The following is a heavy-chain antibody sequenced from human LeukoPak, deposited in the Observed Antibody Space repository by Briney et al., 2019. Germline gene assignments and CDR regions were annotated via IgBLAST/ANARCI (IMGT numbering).Heavy chain of an antibody. CDR2: IYDSGST. Sequence: PSETLSLTCTVSGGSISTYYWSWIRQPPGRGLEWIGYIYDSGSTDYNPSLKTRVTISVDTSHNQFSLTLSSVTAAATAVYYCARVGTGSFDYWGQGTPVTVSS. V-gene: IGHV4-59*01. J-gene: IGHJ4*02. CDR3: ARVGTGSFDY. D-gene: IGHD6-19*01. CDR1: GGSISTYY.